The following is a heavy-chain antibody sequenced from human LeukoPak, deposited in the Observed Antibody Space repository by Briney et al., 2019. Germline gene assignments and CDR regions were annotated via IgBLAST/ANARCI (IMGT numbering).Heavy chain of an antibody. CDR3: ARGTYCSSTSCYRHYGMDV. CDR1: GDSVSSNSAA. J-gene: IGHJ6*02. D-gene: IGHD2-2*01. CDR2: TYYRSKWYN. V-gene: IGHV6-1*01. Sequence: SQTLSLTCAISGDSVSSNSAAWNWIRQSPSRGLEWLGRTYYRSKWYNDYAVCVKSRITINPDTSKNQFSLQLNSVTPEDTAVYYCARGTYCSSTSCYRHYGMDVWGQGTTVTVSS.